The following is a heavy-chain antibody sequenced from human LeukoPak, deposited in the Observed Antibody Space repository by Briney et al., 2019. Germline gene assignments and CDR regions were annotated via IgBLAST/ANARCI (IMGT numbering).Heavy chain of an antibody. V-gene: IGHV4-59*01. D-gene: IGHD1-26*01. CDR3: ARTGVGATFDY. CDR2: IYYSGST. CDR1: GGSISSYY. Sequence: SETLSLTCTVSGGSISSYYWSWIRQPSGKGLEWIGYIYYSGSTNYNPSLKSRVTISVDTSKNQFSLKLSSVTAADTAVYYCARTGVGATFDYWGQGTLVTVSS. J-gene: IGHJ4*02.